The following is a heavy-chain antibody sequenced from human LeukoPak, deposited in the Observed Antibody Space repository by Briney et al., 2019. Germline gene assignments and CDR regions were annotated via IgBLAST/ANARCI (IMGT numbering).Heavy chain of an antibody. V-gene: IGHV4-39*07. D-gene: IGHD2-2*01. Sequence: ASETQSLTCTVSGGSISSSSYYWGWIRQPPGKGLEWIGSIYYSGSTYYNRSLKSRVTISVDTSKNQFSLKLSSVTAADTAVYYCARLGYCSSTSCSSIRIYYYYYMDVWGKGTTVTVSS. CDR3: ARLGYCSSTSCSSIRIYYYYYMDV. CDR1: GGSISSSSYY. J-gene: IGHJ6*03. CDR2: IYYSGST.